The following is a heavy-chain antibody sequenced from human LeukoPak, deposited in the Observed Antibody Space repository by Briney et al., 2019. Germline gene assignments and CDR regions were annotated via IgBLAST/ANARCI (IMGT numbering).Heavy chain of an antibody. D-gene: IGHD5-12*01. V-gene: IGHV3-15*01. CDR2: IKTKAEGGPT. Sequence: GGSLRLSCAASGVTLSAAWMNWVRQAPGKGLEWVGRIKTKAEGGPTDYAVPVKGRFTVSRDDSKNILYLQMDSLKAEDTAVYYCATDTVTTNDYGLDYWGQGAQVTVSS. CDR3: ATDTVTTNDYGLDY. CDR1: GVTLSAAW. J-gene: IGHJ4*02.